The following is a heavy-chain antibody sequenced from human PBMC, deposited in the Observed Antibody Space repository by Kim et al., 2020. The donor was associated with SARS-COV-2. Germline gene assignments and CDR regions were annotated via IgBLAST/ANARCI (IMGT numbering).Heavy chain of an antibody. J-gene: IGHJ2*01. CDR1: GFTFSSYW. D-gene: IGHD3-16*01. Sequence: GGSLRLSCAASGFTFSSYWMHWVRQAPGKGLVWVSRINSDGSSTSYADSVKGRFTISRDNAKNTLYLQMNSLRAEDTAVYYCAGGSPFRNWYFDLWGRGTLVTVSS. V-gene: IGHV3-74*01. CDR3: AGGSPFRNWYFDL. CDR2: INSDGSST.